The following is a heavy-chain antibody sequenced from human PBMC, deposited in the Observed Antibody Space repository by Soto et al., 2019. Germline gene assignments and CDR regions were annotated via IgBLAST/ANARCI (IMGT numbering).Heavy chain of an antibody. Sequence: GGSLRLSCTSLTGYAMSWVRRGPGKGLEWISTISPTGNTHYADSVEGRFTISRDDSKNTFYLQMNNLRADDTGVYYCAKDPSTGHADLWGQGTLVTVSS. CDR3: AKDPSTGHADL. D-gene: IGHD3-9*01. V-gene: IGHV3-23*01. CDR2: ISPTGNT. J-gene: IGHJ5*02. CDR1: TGYA.